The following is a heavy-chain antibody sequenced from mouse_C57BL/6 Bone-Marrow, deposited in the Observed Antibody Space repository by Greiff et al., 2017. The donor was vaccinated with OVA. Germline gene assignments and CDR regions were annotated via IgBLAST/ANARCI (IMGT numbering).Heavy chain of an antibody. V-gene: IGHV1-4*01. CDR2: INPSSGYT. J-gene: IGHJ3*01. CDR3: AREGDGYYGWFAY. D-gene: IGHD2-3*01. CDR1: GYTFTSYT. Sequence: QVQLQQSGAELARPGASVKMSCKASGYTFTSYTMNWVKQRPGQGLEWIGYINPSSGYTKYNQKFKDKATLTADKSSSTAYMQLSNLTSEDSAVYYCAREGDGYYGWFAYWGQGTLVTVSA.